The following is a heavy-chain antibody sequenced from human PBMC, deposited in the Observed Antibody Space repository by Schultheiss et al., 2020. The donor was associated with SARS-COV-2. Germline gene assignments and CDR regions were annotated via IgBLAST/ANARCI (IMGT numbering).Heavy chain of an antibody. Sequence: GGSLRLSCAASGFTFSSYAMHWVRQAPGKGLEWVAVISYDGSNKYYADSVKGRFTISRDSSKNTLYLQMNSLRAEDTAVYYCARGVSGCMHIWGQGTMVTVSS. D-gene: IGHD2-8*01. V-gene: IGHV3-30*07. J-gene: IGHJ3*02. CDR1: GFTFSSYA. CDR2: ISYDGSNK. CDR3: ARGVSGCMHI.